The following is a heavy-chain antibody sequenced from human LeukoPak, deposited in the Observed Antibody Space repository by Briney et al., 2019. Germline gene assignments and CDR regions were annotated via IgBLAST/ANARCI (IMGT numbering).Heavy chain of an antibody. D-gene: IGHD5-12*01. J-gene: IGHJ4*02. Sequence: QTGGSLRLSCAVSGFSFDDYAMHWVRQVPGKGLEWVSGISWNSDNIGYADSVKGRFTTSRDNAKNSLYLQMNSLRAEDTALYYCAIYGGGDSGYGNFDYWGQGTLVTVSS. CDR3: AIYGGGDSGYGNFDY. CDR2: ISWNSDNI. CDR1: GFSFDDYA. V-gene: IGHV3-9*01.